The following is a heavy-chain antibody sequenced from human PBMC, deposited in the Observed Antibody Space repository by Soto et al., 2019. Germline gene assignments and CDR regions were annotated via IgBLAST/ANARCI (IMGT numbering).Heavy chain of an antibody. CDR3: GADWGGGSGNYYSSQAFDV. CDR2: IYYSGST. J-gene: IGHJ3*01. V-gene: IGHV4-30-2*01. Sequence: SETLSLTCSVSGGSISSGGYSWSWIRQPPGKGLDWIGYIYYSGSTSHNPSLKSRVTISVDTSKNQFSLKLSSVTAADTAVYYCGADWGGGSGNYYSSQAFDVWGQGTMVTVSS. CDR1: GGSISSGGYS. D-gene: IGHD3-10*01.